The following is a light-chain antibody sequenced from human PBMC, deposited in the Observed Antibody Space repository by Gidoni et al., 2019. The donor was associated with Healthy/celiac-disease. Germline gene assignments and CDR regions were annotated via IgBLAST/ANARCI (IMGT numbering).Light chain of an antibody. CDR2: AAS. Sequence: TQITRSPSPLAASVGERVTITCRASQSISSYLNWYQQKPGKAPKLLIDAASSLQSGVPSRFSGSGSGTELTLTISSLQPEDLATDYCQQSYSNPLTFGGGTKVEIK. J-gene: IGKJ4*01. CDR3: QQSYSNPLT. V-gene: IGKV1-39*01. CDR1: QSISSY.